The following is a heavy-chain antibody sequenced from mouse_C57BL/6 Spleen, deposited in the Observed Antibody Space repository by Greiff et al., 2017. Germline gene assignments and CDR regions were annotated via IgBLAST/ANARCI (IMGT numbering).Heavy chain of an antibody. CDR2: ISDGGSYT. Sequence: EVKLVESGGGLVKPGGSLKLSCAASGFTFSSYAMSWVRQTPEKRLEWVATISDGGSYTYYPDNVKGRFTISSDNAKNNLYLQMSHLKSEDTAMYYYASNVFDAMDYWGQGTSVTVSS. V-gene: IGHV5-4*03. J-gene: IGHJ4*01. CDR1: GFTFSSYA. CDR3: ASNVFDAMDY.